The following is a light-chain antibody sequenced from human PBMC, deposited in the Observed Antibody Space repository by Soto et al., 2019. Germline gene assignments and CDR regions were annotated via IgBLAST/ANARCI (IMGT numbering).Light chain of an antibody. V-gene: IGKV3-11*01. CDR3: QQRSNWPPMYT. Sequence: EIVLTQSPATLSLSPGERATLSYRASQSVSSYLAWYQQKPGQAPRLLIHDASNRATGIPARFSGSGSGTDFTLTISSLEPEDFAVYYCQQRSNWPPMYTFGQGTKLEIK. J-gene: IGKJ2*01. CDR1: QSVSSY. CDR2: DAS.